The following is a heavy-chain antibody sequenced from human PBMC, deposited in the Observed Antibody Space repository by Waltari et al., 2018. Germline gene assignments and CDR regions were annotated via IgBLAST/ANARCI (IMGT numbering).Heavy chain of an antibody. CDR2: INHSGST. D-gene: IGHD2-15*01. V-gene: IGHV4-34*01. CDR1: GGYFSGYY. J-gene: IGHJ5*02. CDR3: ARWAGYCSGGSCRRWFDP. Sequence: QVQLQQWGAGLLKPSATLSLTCAVYGGYFSGYYWSWLSQPPGKGLEWIGEINHSGSTNYHPSLKIRVTISVDTSKNQFSLKLSSVTAADTAVYYCARWAGYCSGGSCRRWFDPWGQGTLVTVSS.